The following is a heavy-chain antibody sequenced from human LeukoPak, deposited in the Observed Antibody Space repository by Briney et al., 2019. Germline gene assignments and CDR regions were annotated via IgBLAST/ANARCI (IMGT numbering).Heavy chain of an antibody. V-gene: IGHV3-15*01. CDR2: IKSKTDGGTT. CDR3: ITLKKAAPTDY. Sequence: GGSLRLSCAASGVTFSNAWMSWVRQAPGKGLEWVGRIKSKTDGGTTDYAAPVKGRFTISRDDSKNTLYLQMNSLKTEDTAVYYCITLKKAAPTDYWGQGTLVTVSS. J-gene: IGHJ4*02. CDR1: GVTFSNAW. D-gene: IGHD2-15*01.